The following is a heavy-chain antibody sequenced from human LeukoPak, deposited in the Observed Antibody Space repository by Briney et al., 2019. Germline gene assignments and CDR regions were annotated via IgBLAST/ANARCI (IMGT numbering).Heavy chain of an antibody. V-gene: IGHV1-2*02. CDR3: AREGSWFGELPDY. CDR1: GGTFSDYA. Sequence: GASVKVSCKASGGTFSDYALNWVRQAPGQGLEWMGWINPNSGDTNYAQKFQGRVTMTRDTSISTAYMELSRLRSDDTAVYYCAREGSWFGELPDYWGQGTLVTVSS. CDR2: INPNSGDT. J-gene: IGHJ4*02. D-gene: IGHD3-10*01.